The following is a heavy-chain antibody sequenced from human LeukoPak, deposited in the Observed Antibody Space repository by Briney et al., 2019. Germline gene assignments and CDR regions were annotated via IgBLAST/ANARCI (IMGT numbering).Heavy chain of an antibody. CDR3: ARGGYPDIVVVPAATGSSSSDWFDP. CDR2: IYYSGST. D-gene: IGHD2-2*01. J-gene: IGHJ5*02. Sequence: SETLSLTCTVSGGSISSYYWSWIRQPPGKGLEWIGYIYYSGSTNYNPSLKSRVTISVDTSKNQFSLKLSSVTAADTAVYYCARGGYPDIVVVPAATGSSSSDWFDPWGQGTLVTVSS. CDR1: GGSISSYY. V-gene: IGHV4-59*12.